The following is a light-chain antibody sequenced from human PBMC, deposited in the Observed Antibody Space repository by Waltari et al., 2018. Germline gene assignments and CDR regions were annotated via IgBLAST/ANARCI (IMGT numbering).Light chain of an antibody. J-gene: IGKJ1*01. CDR3: QHYVRLPAT. Sequence: RATHSCRASQSVSRSLAWYQQKPGQAPKHLIYGASTRATGIPDRFTGSGSGTDCSLTISSLEPEDFAIYFCQHYVRLPATFGQGTKVEIK. CDR2: GAS. CDR1: QSVSRS. V-gene: IGKV3-20*01.